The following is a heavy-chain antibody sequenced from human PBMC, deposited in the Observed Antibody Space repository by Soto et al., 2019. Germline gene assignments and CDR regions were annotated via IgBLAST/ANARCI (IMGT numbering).Heavy chain of an antibody. CDR3: VRIDSDDYSGENWFDP. CDR2: MNPNSGNT. D-gene: IGHD4-17*01. CDR1: GYTFINYD. V-gene: IGHV1-8*01. Sequence: ASVKVSCKASGYTFINYDINWVRQATGQGLEWMGWMNPNSGNTGYAQKFQGRVTMTRNTSISTAYMDLSSLRSEDTAVYYCVRIDSDDYSGENWFDPWGQGTLVTVSS. J-gene: IGHJ5*02.